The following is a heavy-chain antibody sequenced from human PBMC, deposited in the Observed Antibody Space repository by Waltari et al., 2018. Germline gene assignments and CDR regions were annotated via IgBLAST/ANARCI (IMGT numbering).Heavy chain of an antibody. V-gene: IGHV3-11*04. CDR1: GFTFSDHS. CDR3: ARGVGGAGSYNRWYYYMDV. D-gene: IGHD3-10*01. J-gene: IGHJ6*03. Sequence: QVQLVESGGGSVKPGGSLRRSCAASGFTFSDHSLRWIRQAPGRGREWVSYISRSGSTIYYADSVKGRFTISRDNAKNSLYLQMNSLRAEDTAVYYCARGVGGAGSYNRWYYYMDVWGKGTTVTVSS. CDR2: ISRSGSTI.